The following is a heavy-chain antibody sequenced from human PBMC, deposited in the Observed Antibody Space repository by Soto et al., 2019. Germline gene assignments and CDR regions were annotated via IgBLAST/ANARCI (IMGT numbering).Heavy chain of an antibody. V-gene: IGHV1-3*01. D-gene: IGHD2-2*03. CDR2: INAGNGNT. CDR1: GYTFTSYA. CDR3: ARDGGYCSSTSCPPLDY. Sequence: ASVKVSCKASGYTFTSYAMHWVRQAPGQRLEWMGWINAGNGNTKYSQKFQGRVTITRDTSASTAYMELSSLRSEDTAVYYCARDGGYCSSTSCPPLDYWGQGTLVTVSS. J-gene: IGHJ4*02.